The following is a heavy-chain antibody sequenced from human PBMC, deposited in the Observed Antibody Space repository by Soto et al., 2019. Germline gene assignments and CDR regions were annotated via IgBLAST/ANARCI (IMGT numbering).Heavy chain of an antibody. D-gene: IGHD4-4*01. Sequence: SVKVSCKASGGTFSSYAISWVRQAPGQGLEWMGGIIPIFGTANYAQKFQGRVTITADESTSTAYMELSSLRSEDTAVYYCARGNYSNHPFDYWGQGTLVTVSS. J-gene: IGHJ4*02. CDR2: IIPIFGTA. CDR3: ARGNYSNHPFDY. V-gene: IGHV1-69*13. CDR1: GGTFSSYA.